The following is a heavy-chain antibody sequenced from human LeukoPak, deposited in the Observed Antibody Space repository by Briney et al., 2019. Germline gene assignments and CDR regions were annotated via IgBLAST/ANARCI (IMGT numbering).Heavy chain of an antibody. D-gene: IGHD3-3*01. CDR1: GFTFINYA. V-gene: IGHV3-23*01. CDR2: ISGSGGRT. CDR3: ATVPNGNFWSGFYAHFDY. J-gene: IGHJ4*02. Sequence: GGSLRLSCAASGFTFINYAMSWVRQAPGEGLEWVSSISGSGGRTYYADSVKGRFTISRDNSKNTLYLQMNSLRAEDAAVYYCATVPNGNFWSGFYAHFDYWGQGTLVTVSS.